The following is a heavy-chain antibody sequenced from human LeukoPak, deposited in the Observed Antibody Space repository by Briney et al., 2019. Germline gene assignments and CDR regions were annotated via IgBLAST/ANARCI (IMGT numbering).Heavy chain of an antibody. Sequence: SDTLSLTRAVSGESFSYNYWTWVRQPPGKGLEWIGDINHSGRVNYRPSLKSRVTISVDTSKSQFSLKLSAVTAADTAVYYCARGLGPMSPSLDYWGQGSLVTVSS. J-gene: IGHJ4*02. CDR2: INHSGRV. V-gene: IGHV4-34*01. CDR3: ARGLGPMSPSLDY. CDR1: GESFSYNY. D-gene: IGHD3-22*01.